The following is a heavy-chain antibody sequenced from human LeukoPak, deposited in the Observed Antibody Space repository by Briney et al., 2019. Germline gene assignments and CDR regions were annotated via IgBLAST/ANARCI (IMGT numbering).Heavy chain of an antibody. CDR2: IYYSGST. V-gene: IGHV4-59*11. J-gene: IGHJ5*02. CDR3: ARRGGRFDT. CDR1: GGSISSHY. Sequence: SETLSLTCTVSGGSISSHYWSWIRQPPGKGLEWIGYIYYSGSTNYNPSLKSRVTISVDTSKNQFSLKLSSVTAADTAVYYCARRGGRFDTWGQGTLVTVSS.